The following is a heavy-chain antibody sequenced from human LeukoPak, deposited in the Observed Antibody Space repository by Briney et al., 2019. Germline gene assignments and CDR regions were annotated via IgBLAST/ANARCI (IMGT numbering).Heavy chain of an antibody. Sequence: GASVKVSCKASGYTFTSYGISWVRQAPGQGLEWMGWISAYNGNTNYAQKLQGRVTMTTDTSTSTAYMELRSLRSDDTAVYYCARANSIEWFGAYYYYMDVWGKGTTVTISS. J-gene: IGHJ6*03. CDR3: ARANSIEWFGAYYYYMDV. CDR1: GYTFTSYG. D-gene: IGHD3-10*01. V-gene: IGHV1-18*01. CDR2: ISAYNGNT.